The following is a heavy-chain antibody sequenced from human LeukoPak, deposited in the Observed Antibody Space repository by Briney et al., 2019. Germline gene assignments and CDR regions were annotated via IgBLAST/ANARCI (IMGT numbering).Heavy chain of an antibody. CDR1: GGSISSGGYY. J-gene: IGHJ6*02. Sequence: KPSQTLSLTCTVSGGSISSGGYYWSWIRQPPGKGLEWIGYIYHSGSTYYNPSLKSRVTISVDRSKNQFSLKLSSVTAADTAVYYCARESARGIIIAAAVNGMDVWGQGTTVTVSS. CDR3: ARESARGIIIAAAVNGMDV. V-gene: IGHV4-30-2*01. D-gene: IGHD6-13*01. CDR2: IYHSGST.